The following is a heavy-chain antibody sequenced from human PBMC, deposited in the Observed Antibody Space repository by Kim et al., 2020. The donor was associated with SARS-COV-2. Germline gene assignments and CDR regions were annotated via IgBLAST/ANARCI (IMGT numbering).Heavy chain of an antibody. J-gene: IGHJ4*02. CDR3: ASDFNVYTAAPENFYD. CDR2: IYYSGTT. Sequence: SETLSLTCTVSGGSISSSNYFWGWIRQPPGRGLEWIGSIYYSGTTYYNASLKSRVTISIDTSRNQFSLRLSYVTAADTAVSYCASDFNVYTAAPENFYDWGQGTLVTVSS. V-gene: IGHV4-39*07. D-gene: IGHD5-18*01. CDR1: GGSISSSNYF.